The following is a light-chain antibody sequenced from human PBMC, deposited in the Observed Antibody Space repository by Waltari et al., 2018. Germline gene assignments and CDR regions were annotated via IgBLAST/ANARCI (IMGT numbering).Light chain of an antibody. CDR3: SSYRRSDIVV. CDR1: SSDVGGYNY. J-gene: IGLJ2*01. CDR2: DVN. Sequence: QSALTQPASVSGSPGQSITISRTATSSDVGGYNYVSWYQHHPGKAPKIMIYDVNDRPSGVSNRFSGSKSGNTASLTISGLQAEDEADYYCSSYRRSDIVVFGGGTKLTVL. V-gene: IGLV2-14*03.